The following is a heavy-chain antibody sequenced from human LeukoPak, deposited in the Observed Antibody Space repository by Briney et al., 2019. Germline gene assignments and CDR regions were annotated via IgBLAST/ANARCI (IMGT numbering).Heavy chain of an antibody. CDR2: VYSAGST. V-gene: IGHV3-53*01. CDR1: GFTVSSNY. CDR3: ARISMNYFDY. Sequence: GGSLRLSCAASGFTVSSNYMSWVRQAPGKGLEWVSVVYSAGSTSYADSVRGRFTISRDNSKNTLYLQMNSLRAEDTAVYYCARISMNYFDYWGQGTLVTVSS. J-gene: IGHJ4*02.